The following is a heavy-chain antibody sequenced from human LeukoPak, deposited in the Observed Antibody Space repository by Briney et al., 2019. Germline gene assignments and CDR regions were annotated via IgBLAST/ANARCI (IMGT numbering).Heavy chain of an antibody. V-gene: IGHV3-30*04. D-gene: IGHD2-15*01. CDR2: IHYDGSKK. J-gene: IGHJ4*02. Sequence: PGGSLRLSCAASGFTFSTYAMHWVRQAPGKGLEWVAIIHYDGSKKYYVDSVKGRFTISRDNSKNTLYLQMNSLRVEDTAVYYCARDPYCSGSSCYSGLFDYWGQGTLVTVSS. CDR3: ARDPYCSGSSCYSGLFDY. CDR1: GFTFSTYA.